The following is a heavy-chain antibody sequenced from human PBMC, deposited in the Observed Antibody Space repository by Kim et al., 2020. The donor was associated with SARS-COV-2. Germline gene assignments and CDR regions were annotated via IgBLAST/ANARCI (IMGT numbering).Heavy chain of an antibody. J-gene: IGHJ6*02. CDR3: AKDGDSSSWSPYYYYYGMDV. Sequence: GGSLRLSCAASGFTFSSYAMSWVRQAPGKGLEWVSAISGSGGSTYYADSVKGRFTISRDNSKNTLYLQMNSLRAEDTAVYYCAKDGDSSSWSPYYYYYGMDVWGQGTTVTVSS. CDR1: GFTFSSYA. CDR2: ISGSGGST. D-gene: IGHD6-13*01. V-gene: IGHV3-23*01.